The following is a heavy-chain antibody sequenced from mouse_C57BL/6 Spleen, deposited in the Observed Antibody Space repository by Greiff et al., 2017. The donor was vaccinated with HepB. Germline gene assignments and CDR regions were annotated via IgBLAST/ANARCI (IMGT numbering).Heavy chain of an antibody. V-gene: IGHV1-54*01. D-gene: IGHD2-3*01. J-gene: IGHJ2*01. Sequence: VQLQHSGAELVRPGTSVKVSCKASGYAFTNYLIEWVKQRPGQGLEWIGVINPGSGGTNYNEKFKGKATLTADKSSSTAYMQLSSLTSEDSAVYFCALIYDGYYRGYWGQGTTLTVSS. CDR2: INPGSGGT. CDR3: ALIYDGYYRGY. CDR1: GYAFTNYL.